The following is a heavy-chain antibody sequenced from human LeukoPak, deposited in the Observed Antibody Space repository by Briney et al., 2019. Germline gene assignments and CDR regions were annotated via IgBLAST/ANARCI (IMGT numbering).Heavy chain of an antibody. Sequence: GGSLRLSCAASGCTFSGSAMHWVRQASGKGLEWVGRIRSKANSYATAYAASVKGRFTISRDDSKNTAYLQMNSLKTEDTAVYYCTRHDPPSGSYSDWGQGTLVTVSS. CDR2: IRSKANSYAT. CDR1: GCTFSGSA. J-gene: IGHJ4*02. CDR3: TRHDPPSGSYSD. D-gene: IGHD1-26*01. V-gene: IGHV3-73*01.